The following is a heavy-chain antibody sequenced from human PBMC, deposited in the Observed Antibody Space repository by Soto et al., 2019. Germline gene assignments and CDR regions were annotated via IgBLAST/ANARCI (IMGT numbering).Heavy chain of an antibody. Sequence: ASVKVSCKASGYTFTDYYLHWVRQAPGQGLEWMGWINPDSGGTNYAQKFQDWVTMTRDTSISKAYMELSRLTSDDTAVYYCVTASGSENDRMHSWGPGTGVTVSA. D-gene: IGHD1-1*01. CDR3: VTASGSENDRMHS. J-gene: IGHJ4*02. CDR1: GYTFTDYY. V-gene: IGHV1-2*04. CDR2: INPDSGGT.